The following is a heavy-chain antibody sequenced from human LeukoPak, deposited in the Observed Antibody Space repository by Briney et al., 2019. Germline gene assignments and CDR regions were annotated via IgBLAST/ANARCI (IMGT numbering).Heavy chain of an antibody. J-gene: IGHJ4*02. CDR3: AKDGHEVYAPYYYYFDY. CDR1: GFTVSSTY. D-gene: IGHD2-8*01. V-gene: IGHV3-23*01. CDR2: ISGSGGST. Sequence: PGGSLRLSCAASGFTVSSTYMSWVRQAPGKGLEWVSAISGSGGSTYYADSVKGRFTISRDNSKNTLYLQMNSLRAEDTAVYYCAKDGHEVYAPYYYYFDYWGQGTLVTVSS.